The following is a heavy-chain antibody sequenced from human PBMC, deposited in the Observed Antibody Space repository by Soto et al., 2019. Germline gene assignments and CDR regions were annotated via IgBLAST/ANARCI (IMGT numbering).Heavy chain of an antibody. CDR3: VRAVAGSQYDY. CDR2: IRQDGSEK. J-gene: IGHJ4*02. Sequence: EVQLVESGGGLVQPGGSLRLSCVASGFTFSRYWMSWVRQAPGMGLEWLANIRQDGSEKYYVDSVKGRFTISRDNAKNSLYLQMNSLRAEDTAVYHCVRAVAGSQYDYWGQGTLVTVSS. V-gene: IGHV3-7*03. CDR1: GFTFSRYW. D-gene: IGHD6-19*01.